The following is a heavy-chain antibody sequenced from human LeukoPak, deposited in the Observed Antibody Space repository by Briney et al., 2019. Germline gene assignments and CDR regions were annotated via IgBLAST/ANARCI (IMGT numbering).Heavy chain of an antibody. CDR1: GFTFSSYG. CDR2: ISYDGSNK. D-gene: IGHD6-13*01. V-gene: IGHV3-30*18. Sequence: GGSLRLSCAASGFTFSSYGMHWVRQAPGKGLEWVAVISYDGSNKYYADSVKGRFTISRDNSKNTLYLQMNSLRAEDTAVYYCAKDLAAAGLRWRGMDVWGQGTTVTVSS. CDR3: AKDLAAAGLRWRGMDV. J-gene: IGHJ6*02.